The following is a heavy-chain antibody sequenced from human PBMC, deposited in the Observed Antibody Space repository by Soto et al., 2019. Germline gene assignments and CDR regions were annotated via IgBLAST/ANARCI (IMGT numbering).Heavy chain of an antibody. CDR2: ISAYNGNT. V-gene: IGHV1-18*01. D-gene: IGHD5-12*01. J-gene: IGHJ6*02. CDR3: ARERVSGYYYKHYYYGMDV. CDR1: GYTFTSYG. Sequence: QVQLLQSGAEVKKHGASVKVSCKASGYTFTSYGIIWVRQAPGQGLEWMGWISAYNGNTNYAQKLQGRVTMTTDTSTSTAYMELRSLRSDDTALYYCARERVSGYYYKHYYYGMDVWGQGTKETVSS.